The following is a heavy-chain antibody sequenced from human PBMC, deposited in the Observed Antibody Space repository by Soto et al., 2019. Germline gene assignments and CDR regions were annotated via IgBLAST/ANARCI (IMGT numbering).Heavy chain of an antibody. V-gene: IGHV3-30*18. Sequence: PGGSLRLSCAASGFTFSSYGMHWVRQAPGKGLEWVAVISYDGSNKYYADSVKGRFTISRDNSKNTLYLQMNSLRAEDTAVYYCANGRFDWGQGTLVTVSS. D-gene: IGHD3-10*01. CDR2: ISYDGSNK. J-gene: IGHJ4*02. CDR1: GFTFSSYG. CDR3: ANGRFD.